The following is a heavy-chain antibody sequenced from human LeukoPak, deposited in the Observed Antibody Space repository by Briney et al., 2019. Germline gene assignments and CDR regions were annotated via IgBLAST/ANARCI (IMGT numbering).Heavy chain of an antibody. Sequence: PGGSLRLSCAASGFTFRSFSISWVRQAPGRGLEGISRITGRGDQSYYADFVKGRVNFSRDSSQNTVPLHLKSLRVEHTATCYCVRGGSGGFVTTAHRFDYWGQGTLVTVAS. V-gene: IGHV3-23*01. CDR1: GFTFRSFS. D-gene: IGHD1-1*01. CDR3: VRGGSGGFVTTAHRFDY. J-gene: IGHJ4*02. CDR2: ITGRGDQS.